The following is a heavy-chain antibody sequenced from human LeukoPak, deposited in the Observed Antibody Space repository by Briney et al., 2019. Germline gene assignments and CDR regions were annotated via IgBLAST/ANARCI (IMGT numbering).Heavy chain of an antibody. V-gene: IGHV3-53*01. D-gene: IGHD1-14*01. CDR2: IYSGGST. J-gene: IGHJ4*02. Sequence: PRGSLRLSCAASGLTVSRNYMSWVRQAPGKGLEWVSVIYSGGSTYYAGSVKGRFTISRDNSKNTVYLQMNSLRVEDTAVYYCARDGSSRPEGLGWGRGTLVTVSS. CDR3: ARDGSSRPEGLG. CDR1: GLTVSRNY.